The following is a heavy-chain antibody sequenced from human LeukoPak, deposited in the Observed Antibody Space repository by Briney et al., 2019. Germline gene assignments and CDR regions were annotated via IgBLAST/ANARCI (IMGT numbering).Heavy chain of an antibody. CDR3: AIYHSGSYTSYFDY. Sequence: PSETLSLTCTVSGGSVSSGTYYWGWIRQSPDMGLEWIGIISHSGITDYNPSLKSRVTISVYKSKNQFSLKLTSVTAADTAVYYCAIYHSGSYTSYFDYWGQGSLVTVSS. J-gene: IGHJ4*02. V-gene: IGHV4-39*07. CDR2: ISHSGIT. CDR1: GGSVSSGTYY. D-gene: IGHD3-22*01.